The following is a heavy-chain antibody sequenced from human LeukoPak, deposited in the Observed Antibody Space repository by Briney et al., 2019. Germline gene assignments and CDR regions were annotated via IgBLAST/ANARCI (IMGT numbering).Heavy chain of an antibody. CDR1: GFTFSSYS. Sequence: GGSLRLSCAASGFTFSSYSMNWVRQAPGKGLEWVSSISSSSSYIYYADSVKGRFTISRDNAKNSLYLQMNSLRAEDTAVYYCARDSMTAVTLAYWGQGTLVTVSS. J-gene: IGHJ4*02. D-gene: IGHD6-19*01. V-gene: IGHV3-21*01. CDR2: ISSSSSYI. CDR3: ARDSMTAVTLAY.